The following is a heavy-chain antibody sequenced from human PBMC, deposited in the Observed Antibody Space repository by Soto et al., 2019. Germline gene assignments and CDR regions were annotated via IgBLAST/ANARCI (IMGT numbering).Heavy chain of an antibody. J-gene: IGHJ4*02. CDR3: ARELYDSSGYYMGFFEY. CDR1: GYTFTSYY. D-gene: IGHD3-22*01. V-gene: IGHV1-46*01. CDR2: INPSGGST. Sequence: GASVKVSCKASGYTFTSYYMHWVRLAPGQGLEWMGIINPSGGSTSYAQKFQGRVTMTRDTSTSTVYMELSSLRSEDTAVYYCARELYDSSGYYMGFFEYWGQGTLVTVSS.